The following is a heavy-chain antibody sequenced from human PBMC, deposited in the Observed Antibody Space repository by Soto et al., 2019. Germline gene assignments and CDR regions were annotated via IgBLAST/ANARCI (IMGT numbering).Heavy chain of an antibody. CDR3: ARWGVVVNAGTAYYYYGRDV. Sequence: QLQLQESGPGLVKPSETLSLTCTVSGGSISSSSFYWGWIRQPPGKGLEWIGSIYYSGSTYYNPSLRMRATVSVYTSKNQFSRELSSVTAADTGVYDCARWGVVVNAGTAYYYYGRDVWGPGPTVTVSS. V-gene: IGHV4-39*01. CDR1: GGSISSSSFY. D-gene: IGHD2-15*01. J-gene: IGHJ6*02. CDR2: IYYSGST.